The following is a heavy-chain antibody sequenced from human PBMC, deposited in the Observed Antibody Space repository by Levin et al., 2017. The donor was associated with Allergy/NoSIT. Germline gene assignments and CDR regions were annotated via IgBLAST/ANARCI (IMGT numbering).Heavy chain of an antibody. CDR2: IHNSGDT. D-gene: IGHD1-14*01. J-gene: IGHJ2*01. CDR1: GGSISIYY. V-gene: IGHV4-4*07. Sequence: SETLSLTCTVSGGSISIYYWSWIRQPAGKGLEWIGLIHNSGDTNYNPSLKSRVTMSVDTSKNQFSLRLSSVTAAATAIYYCARAPARSNWFFDLWGRGTLVTVSS. CDR3: ARAPARSNWFFDL.